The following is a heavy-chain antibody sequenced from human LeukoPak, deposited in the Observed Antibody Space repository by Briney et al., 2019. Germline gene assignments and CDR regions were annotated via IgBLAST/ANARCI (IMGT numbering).Heavy chain of an antibody. CDR3: AKQPSSSGYDDAFDI. D-gene: IGHD6-13*01. V-gene: IGHV3-23*01. J-gene: IGHJ3*02. CDR1: GFTFSSYA. Sequence: GGSLRLSCAVSGFTFSSYAMSWVRQAPGKGLEWVSYISDSGGSKYYADSVKGRFTISRDNSKNTLYLQMNSLRAEDTAVYYCAKQPSSSGYDDAFDIWGQGTMVTVSS. CDR2: ISDSGGSK.